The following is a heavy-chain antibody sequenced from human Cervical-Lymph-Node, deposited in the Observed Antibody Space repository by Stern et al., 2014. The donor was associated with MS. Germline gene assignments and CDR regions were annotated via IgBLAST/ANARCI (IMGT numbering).Heavy chain of an antibody. J-gene: IGHJ3*02. V-gene: IGHV2-5*01. Sequence: QVTLRESGPTLVKPTQTLTLTCTFSGFALTTTGVGVTWIRQTPRKALEWLAVIYWNDEERYSPSLKTRLSISKDSSRNQVVLRMTNVDPADTGTYYCAQRHYGLAAFDRWGQGTTVTVSS. CDR1: GFALTTTGVG. CDR2: IYWNDEE. D-gene: IGHD4-17*01. CDR3: AQRHYGLAAFDR.